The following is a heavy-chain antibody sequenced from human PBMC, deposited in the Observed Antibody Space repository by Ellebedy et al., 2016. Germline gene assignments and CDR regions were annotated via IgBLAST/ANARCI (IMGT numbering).Heavy chain of an antibody. Sequence: SETLSLTXTVSDGSISSYYWNWIRQPPGKGLEWIGNIYYSGSTNYNPSLKSRVTISVDTSKNQFSLKLSSVTAADTAVYYCARTYYYGSGSYFWFDPWGQGTLVTVSS. CDR2: IYYSGST. V-gene: IGHV4-59*08. CDR1: DGSISSYY. J-gene: IGHJ5*02. D-gene: IGHD3-10*01. CDR3: ARTYYYGSGSYFWFDP.